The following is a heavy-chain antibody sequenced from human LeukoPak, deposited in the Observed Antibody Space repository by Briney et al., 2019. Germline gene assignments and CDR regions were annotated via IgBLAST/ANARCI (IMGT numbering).Heavy chain of an antibody. J-gene: IGHJ4*02. V-gene: IGHV1-18*01. CDR1: GYTFTDNG. Sequence: GASVKVSCKASGYTFTDNGISWVRQAPGEGLEWMGWISANSGKTKYAQRFQGRVTMTRETSSSTAYMELRSLRSDDTAVYFCARDKNYRFDYWGQGTLVSVTS. D-gene: IGHD3-16*02. CDR3: ARDKNYRFDY. CDR2: ISANSGKT.